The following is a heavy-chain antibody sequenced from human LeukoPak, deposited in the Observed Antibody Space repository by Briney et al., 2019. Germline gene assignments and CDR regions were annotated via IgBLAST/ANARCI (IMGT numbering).Heavy chain of an antibody. CDR2: IKQDGSAK. J-gene: IGHJ5*02. Sequence: PGRSLRLSCAASGFTFSIHWMSWVRQDPGKGLEWVANIKQDGSAKYYVDSVKGRFTISRDNAKTLLYLQMNSLRAEDTAVYYCARDSGGPYYDFWSGPWGQGTLLTVSS. D-gene: IGHD3-3*01. CDR1: GFTFSIHW. CDR3: ARDSGGPYYDFWSGP. V-gene: IGHV3-7*01.